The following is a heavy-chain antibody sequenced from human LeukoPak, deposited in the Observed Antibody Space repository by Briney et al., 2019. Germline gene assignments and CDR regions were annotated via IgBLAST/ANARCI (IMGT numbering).Heavy chain of an antibody. D-gene: IGHD2/OR15-2a*01. CDR2: IDSTSSYI. V-gene: IGHV3-21*01. CDR1: GFTFSSDS. Sequence: PGGSLRLSSAASGFTFSSDSMNWVRQAPGMGLEWVSFIDSTSSYIYYADSGKGRFTISRDNAKNSLYLQMNSLRAEDTAVYYCAEGSMAPGYWGQGTLVTVSS. J-gene: IGHJ4*02. CDR3: AEGSMAPGY.